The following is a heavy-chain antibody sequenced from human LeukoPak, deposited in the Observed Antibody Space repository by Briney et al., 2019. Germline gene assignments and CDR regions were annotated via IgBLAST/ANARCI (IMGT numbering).Heavy chain of an antibody. D-gene: IGHD3-3*01. CDR2: IYYSGST. V-gene: IGHV4-39*01. J-gene: IGHJ4*02. Sequence: SETLSLTCTVSGGSISSSSYYWGWIRQPPGKGLECIESIYYSGSTYYNPSLKSRVTISVDTSKNQFSLKLSSVTAADTAVYYCARTYYDFWSGYYPPPYYFDYWGQGTLVTVSS. CDR3: ARTYYDFWSGYYPPPYYFDY. CDR1: GGSISSSSYY.